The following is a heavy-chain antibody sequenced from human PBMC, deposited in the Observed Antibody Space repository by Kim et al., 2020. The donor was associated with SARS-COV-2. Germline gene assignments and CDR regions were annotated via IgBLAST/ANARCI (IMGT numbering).Heavy chain of an antibody. J-gene: IGHJ5*02. CDR2: IYYSGST. CDR3: ARARYCSGGSCRFDP. Sequence: SETLSLTCTVSGGSISSGGYYWSWIRQHPGKGLEWIGYIYYSGSTYYNPSLKSRVTISVDTSKNQFSLKLSSVTAADTAVYYCARARYCSGGSCRFDPWGQGTLVTVSS. V-gene: IGHV4-31*03. CDR1: GGSISSGGYY. D-gene: IGHD2-15*01.